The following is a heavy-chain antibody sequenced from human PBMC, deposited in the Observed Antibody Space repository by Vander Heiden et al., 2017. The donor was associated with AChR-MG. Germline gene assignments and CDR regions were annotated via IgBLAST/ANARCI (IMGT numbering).Heavy chain of an antibody. V-gene: IGHV4-59*01. J-gene: IGHJ3*01. Sequence: QVQLQESGPGLVKPSETLSLTCTVSGGSISAYYWNWIRQPPGKGLEWIAYIDDSGSTNYNPSLKSRVTMAVDTSRNQFSLKLSSVTAADTAVYYCARARLGAAAGNFDFWGQGTMVTVSS. CDR3: ARARLGAAAGNFDF. D-gene: IGHD6-13*01. CDR1: GGSISAYY. CDR2: IDDSGST.